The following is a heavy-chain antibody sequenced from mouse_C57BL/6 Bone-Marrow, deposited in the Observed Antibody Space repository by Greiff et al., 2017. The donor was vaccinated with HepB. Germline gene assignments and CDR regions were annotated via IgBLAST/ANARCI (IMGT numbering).Heavy chain of an antibody. CDR1: GYSFTGYY. CDR2: INPSTGGT. J-gene: IGHJ4*01. D-gene: IGHD1-1*02. V-gene: IGHV1-42*01. CDR3: ARGSPSIAMDY. Sequence: EVQLQQSGPELVKPGASVKISCKASGYSFTGYYMNWVKQSPEKSLEWIGEINPSTGGTTYNQKFKAKATLTVDKSSSTAYMQLKSLTSEDSAVYYCARGSPSIAMDYWGQGTSVTVSS.